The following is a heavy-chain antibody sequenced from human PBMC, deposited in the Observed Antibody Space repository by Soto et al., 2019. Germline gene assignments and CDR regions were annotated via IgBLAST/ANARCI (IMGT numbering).Heavy chain of an antibody. D-gene: IGHD3-22*01. V-gene: IGHV3-23*01. CDR3: AERGDYYDSSRGAY. J-gene: IGHJ4*02. Sequence: GSLRLSCAASGFSFTTYAMSWVRQAPGKGLEWVSAISASGFSTYYADSVKGRFTISRDNSQNTLYLQMGSLRTEDTAIYYCAERGDYYDSSRGAYWGQGTLVTVSS. CDR1: GFSFTTYA. CDR2: ISASGFST.